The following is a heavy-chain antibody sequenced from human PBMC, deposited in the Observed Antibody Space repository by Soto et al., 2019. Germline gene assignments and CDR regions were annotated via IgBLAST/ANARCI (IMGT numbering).Heavy chain of an antibody. J-gene: IGHJ4*02. Sequence: GGSLRLSCAASGFIFSDHYMDCVRQAPGKGLEWVGRTRNKANSHTTEYAASVKGRFTISRDDSKNSLYLQMNSLKIEDTAVYYCARATTVTDYWGQGTLVTVSS. V-gene: IGHV3-72*01. CDR3: ARATTVTDY. CDR1: GFIFSDHY. CDR2: TRNKANSHTT. D-gene: IGHD4-17*01.